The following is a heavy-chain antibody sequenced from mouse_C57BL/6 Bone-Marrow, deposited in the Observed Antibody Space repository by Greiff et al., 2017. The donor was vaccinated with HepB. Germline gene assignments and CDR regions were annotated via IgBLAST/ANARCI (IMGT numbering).Heavy chain of an antibody. V-gene: IGHV1-19*01. CDR1: GYTFTDYY. CDR3: ARWLPWYFDV. D-gene: IGHD2-2*01. CDR2: INPYNGGT. Sequence: VQLQQSGPVLVKPGASVKMSCKASGYTFTDYYMNWVKQSHGKSLEWIGVINPYNGGTSYNQKFKGKATLTVDKSSSTAYMELTSLTSEDSAVYYCARWLPWYFDVWGTGTTVTVSS. J-gene: IGHJ1*03.